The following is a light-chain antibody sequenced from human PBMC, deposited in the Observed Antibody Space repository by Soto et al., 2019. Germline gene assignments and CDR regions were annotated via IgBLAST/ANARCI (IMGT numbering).Light chain of an antibody. CDR2: EVT. CDR1: SSDVGGYNY. V-gene: IGLV2-14*01. Sequence: QSVLAQPASVSGSPGQSITISCTGTSSDVGGYNYVAWYQQHPGKAPKLIIYEVTNRPSGVSYRFSASKSGNTASLTISGLQSEDEADYYCISYTGKSASYVFGTGTKATVL. CDR3: ISYTGKSASYV. J-gene: IGLJ1*01.